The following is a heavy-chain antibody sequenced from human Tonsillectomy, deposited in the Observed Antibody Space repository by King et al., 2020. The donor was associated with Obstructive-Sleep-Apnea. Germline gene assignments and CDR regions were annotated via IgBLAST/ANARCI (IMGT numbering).Heavy chain of an antibody. V-gene: IGHV3-30*04. CDR1: GFTFSSYA. Sequence: VQLVESGGGVVQPGRSLRLSCAASGFTFSSYAMHWVRQAPGKGLEWVALISYDGSNKFYADSVKGRLTISRDNPKNTLDLQMNSLRAEDTATYFCARESAEGAVDYWGQGTLVTVSS. J-gene: IGHJ4*02. CDR3: ARESAEGAVDY. D-gene: IGHD2-15*01. CDR2: ISYDGSNK.